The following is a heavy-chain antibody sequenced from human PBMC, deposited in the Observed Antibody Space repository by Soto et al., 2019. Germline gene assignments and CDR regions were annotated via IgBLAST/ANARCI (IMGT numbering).Heavy chain of an antibody. V-gene: IGHV6-1*01. CDR3: AGDGRGFHWYFDL. Sequence: QVQLQQSGPVLVKSSQTLSLICAISGDSVSSKTSTWNWIRQSPSRGLEWLGRTYYRSKWYNDYAVTVKSRVVLTPATSKNQWSLQLNSVTPDDAAVYFCAGDGRGFHWYFDLWGRGTLVTVSS. J-gene: IGHJ2*01. CDR1: GDSVSSKTST. CDR2: TYYRSKWYN.